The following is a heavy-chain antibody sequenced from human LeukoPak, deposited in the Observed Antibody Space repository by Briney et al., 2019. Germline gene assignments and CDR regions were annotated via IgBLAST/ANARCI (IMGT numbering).Heavy chain of an antibody. D-gene: IGHD3-22*01. CDR2: IGSSRSST. Sequence: GGSLRLSCTVSGFTFSDYSMNWVRQAPGKGLEWVSYIGSSRSSTYYADSVKGRFTVSRDNAKNSLYLQMNSLRDEDTAVYYCARDVTYDSSGYYNVNWGQGTLVTVSS. V-gene: IGHV3-48*02. CDR3: ARDVTYDSSGYYNVN. J-gene: IGHJ4*02. CDR1: GFTFSDYS.